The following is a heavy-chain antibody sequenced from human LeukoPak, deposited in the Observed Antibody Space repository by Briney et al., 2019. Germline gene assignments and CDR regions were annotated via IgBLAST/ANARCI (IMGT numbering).Heavy chain of an antibody. J-gene: IGHJ4*02. D-gene: IGHD3-22*01. V-gene: IGHV3-30-3*01. CDR1: GFTFSSYA. CDR3: ASPPRSHYDSSGYYFDY. CDR2: ISYDGSNK. Sequence: GSLRLSCAASGFTFSSYAMHWVCQAPGKGLEWVAVISYDGSNKYYADSVKGRFTISRDNSKNTLYLQMNSLRAEDTAVYYCASPPRSHYDSSGYYFDYWGQGTLVTVSS.